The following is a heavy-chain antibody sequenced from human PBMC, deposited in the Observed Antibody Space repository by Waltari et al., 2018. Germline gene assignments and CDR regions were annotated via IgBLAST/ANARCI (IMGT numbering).Heavy chain of an antibody. Sequence: QVQLVESGGGVVQPGRSLRLSCAASGFTFSRYAMHWVRQAPGKGLEWVAVISYDGSNKYYADSVKGRFTISRDNSKNTLYLQMNSLRAEDTAVYYCARNQVETALGYWGQGTLVTVSS. J-gene: IGHJ4*02. CDR1: GFTFSRYA. CDR3: ARNQVETALGY. V-gene: IGHV3-30-3*01. CDR2: ISYDGSNK. D-gene: IGHD2-21*02.